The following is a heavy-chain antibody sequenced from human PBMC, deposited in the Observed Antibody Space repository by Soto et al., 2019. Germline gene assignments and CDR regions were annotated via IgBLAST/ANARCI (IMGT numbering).Heavy chain of an antibody. V-gene: IGHV4-31*03. CDR1: GGSISSGGYY. Sequence: SETLSLTCTVSGGSISSGGYYWSWIRQHPGKGLEWIGYIYYSGSTYYNPSLKSRVTISVDTSKNQFSLKLSSVTAADTAVYYCASLGDVGSYFDYWGQGTLVTVSS. D-gene: IGHD4-17*01. CDR3: ASLGDVGSYFDY. CDR2: IYYSGST. J-gene: IGHJ4*02.